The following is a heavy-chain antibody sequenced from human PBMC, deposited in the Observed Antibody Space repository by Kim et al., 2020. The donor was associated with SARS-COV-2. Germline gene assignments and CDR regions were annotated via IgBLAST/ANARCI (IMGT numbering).Heavy chain of an antibody. Sequence: SETLSLTCTVSGGSISSSFNYWGWIRQPPGKGLVWIGSVYHSGSTYDSPSLKSRVTVSVDTSKNEFYLKVTSVTAADTAVYFCARLPQDSSGYVDSWGPGILVTVSS. CDR1: GGSISSSFNY. CDR2: VYHSGST. V-gene: IGHV4-39*01. CDR3: ARLPQDSSGYVDS. D-gene: IGHD3-22*01. J-gene: IGHJ4*02.